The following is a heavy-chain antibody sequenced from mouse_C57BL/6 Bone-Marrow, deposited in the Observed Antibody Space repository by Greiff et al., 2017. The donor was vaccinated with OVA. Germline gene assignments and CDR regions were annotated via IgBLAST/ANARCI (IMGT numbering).Heavy chain of an antibody. CDR2: ISSGGSYT. V-gene: IGHV5-6*01. Sequence: EVKVVESGGDLVKPGGSLKLSCAASGFTFSSYGMSWVRQTPDKRLEWVATISSGGSYTYYPDSVKGRFTISRDNAKNTLYLQMSSRKSEDTAMYYCARHRRYFDYWGQGTTLTVSS. CDR3: ARHRRYFDY. J-gene: IGHJ2*01. CDR1: GFTFSSYG.